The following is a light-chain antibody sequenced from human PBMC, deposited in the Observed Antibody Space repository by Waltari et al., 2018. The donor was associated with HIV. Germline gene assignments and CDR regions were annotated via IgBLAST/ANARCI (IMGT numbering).Light chain of an antibody. CDR3: AAWDDSLSGVV. V-gene: IGLV1-47*01. Sequence: QSVLTQPPSASGTPGQRVTISCSGSSSNIGSNYVYWSQQRPGTAPKPLIYRNNQRPSGVPDRFSGSKSGTSASLAISGLRSEDEADYYCAAWDDSLSGVVFGGGTKLTVL. J-gene: IGLJ2*01. CDR2: RNN. CDR1: SSNIGSNY.